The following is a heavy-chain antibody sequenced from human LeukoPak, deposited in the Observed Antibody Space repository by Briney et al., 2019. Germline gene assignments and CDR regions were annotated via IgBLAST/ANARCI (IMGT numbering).Heavy chain of an antibody. CDR1: GYSFTSYW. CDR2: IYPGDSDT. J-gene: IGHJ6*03. Sequence: GESLKISCKGSGYSFTSYWIGWVRQMPGKGLEWMGIIYPGDSDTRYSPSFQGQVTISADKSISTAYLQWSSLKASDTAMYYCARHMSGSYSYYYYYMDVWGKGTTVTVSS. CDR3: ARHMSGSYSYYYYYMDV. D-gene: IGHD1-26*01. V-gene: IGHV5-51*01.